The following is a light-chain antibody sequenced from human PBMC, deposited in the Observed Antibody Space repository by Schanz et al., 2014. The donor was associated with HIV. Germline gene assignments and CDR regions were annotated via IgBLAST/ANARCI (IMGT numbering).Light chain of an antibody. CDR2: DVS. J-gene: IGLJ2*01. CDR3: SSYTTNRTVT. V-gene: IGLV2-14*03. CDR1: SSDVGTYDY. Sequence: QSALTQPASVSGSPGQSITISCTGTSSDVGTYDYVSWYQQHPGKAPKLMIYDVSYRPSGVSNRFSGSKSGNTASLTISGLQTDDEGDYYCSSYTTNRTVTFGGGTKLTVL.